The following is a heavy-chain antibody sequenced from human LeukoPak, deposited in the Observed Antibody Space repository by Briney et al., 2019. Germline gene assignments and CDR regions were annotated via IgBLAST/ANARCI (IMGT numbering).Heavy chain of an antibody. D-gene: IGHD3-10*01. CDR2: MNPNSGNT. CDR1: GYTFTSYD. J-gene: IGHJ4*02. V-gene: IGHV1-8*01. CDR3: ARGLGDYYGSGSSY. Sequence: ASVKVSCKASGYTFTSYDINWVRQATGQGLERMGWMNPNSGNTGYAQKFQGRVTMTRNTSISTAYMELSSLRSEDTAVYYCARGLGDYYGSGSSYWGQGTLVTVSS.